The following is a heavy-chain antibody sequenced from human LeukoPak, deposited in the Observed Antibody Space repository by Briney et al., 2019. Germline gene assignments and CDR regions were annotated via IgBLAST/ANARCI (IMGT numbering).Heavy chain of an antibody. Sequence: ASVKVSCKASGGTFISYAISWVRQAPGQGLEWMEGIIPIFGTANYAQKFQGRVTITADESTSTAYMELSSLRSEDTAVYYCARVGGTYYYDSSGYYYFDYWGQGTLVTVSS. CDR3: ARVGGTYYYDSSGYYYFDY. V-gene: IGHV1-69*13. CDR1: GGTFISYA. J-gene: IGHJ4*02. D-gene: IGHD3-22*01. CDR2: IIPIFGTA.